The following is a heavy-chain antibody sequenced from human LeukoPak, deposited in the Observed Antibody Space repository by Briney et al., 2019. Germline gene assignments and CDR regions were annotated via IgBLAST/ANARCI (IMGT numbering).Heavy chain of an antibody. Sequence: SETLYLTCAVYGGSFSGYYWSWIRQPPGKGLEGIVEINHSGSTKYNPSLKSRVTISVDTSKNQFSLKLSSVTAADTAVYYCARGRGRYSSGWYRQAFDIWGQGTMVTVSS. CDR1: GGSFSGYY. CDR3: ARGRGRYSSGWYRQAFDI. CDR2: INHSGST. V-gene: IGHV4-34*01. J-gene: IGHJ3*02. D-gene: IGHD6-19*01.